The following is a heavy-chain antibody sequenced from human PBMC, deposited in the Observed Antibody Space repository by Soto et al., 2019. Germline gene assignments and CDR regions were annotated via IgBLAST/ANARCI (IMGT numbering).Heavy chain of an antibody. Sequence: TSETLSLTCTVSGGSISSYYWSWIRQPPGKGLEWIGYIYYSGSTNYNPSLKSRVTISVDTPKNQFSLKLSSVTAADTAVYYCARTYSSSWSPYYFDYWGQGTLVTVSS. CDR3: ARTYSSSWSPYYFDY. D-gene: IGHD6-13*01. CDR2: IYYSGST. V-gene: IGHV4-59*01. J-gene: IGHJ4*02. CDR1: GGSISSYY.